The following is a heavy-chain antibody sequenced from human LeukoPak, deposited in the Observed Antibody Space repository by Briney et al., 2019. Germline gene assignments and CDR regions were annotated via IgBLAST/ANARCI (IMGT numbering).Heavy chain of an antibody. CDR1: GGSISSYY. D-gene: IGHD4-23*01. CDR3: ARGGYGASSGFDY. Sequence: SETLSLTCTVSGGSISSYYWSRIRQPAGKGLEWIGRVYTSGSPNYNPSLESRVTMSVDTSKNQFSLNLSSVTAADTAVYYCARGGYGASSGFDYWGQGTLVTVSS. J-gene: IGHJ4*02. CDR2: VYTSGSP. V-gene: IGHV4-4*07.